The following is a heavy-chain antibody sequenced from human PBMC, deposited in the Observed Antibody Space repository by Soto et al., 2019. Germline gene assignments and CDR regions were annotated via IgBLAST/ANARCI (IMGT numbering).Heavy chain of an antibody. CDR2: ISYDGSNK. Sequence: XGSLRLSCAASGFTFSSYDMHWVRQAPGKGLEWVAVISYDGSNKYYADSVKGRFTISRDNSKNTLYLQMNSLRAEDTAVYYCAKIRDSASGWATIDYWGQGTLVTVSS. D-gene: IGHD6-19*01. V-gene: IGHV3-30*18. CDR3: AKIRDSASGWATIDY. J-gene: IGHJ4*02. CDR1: GFTFSSYD.